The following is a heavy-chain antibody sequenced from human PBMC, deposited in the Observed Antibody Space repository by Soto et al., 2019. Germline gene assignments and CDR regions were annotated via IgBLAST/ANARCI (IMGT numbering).Heavy chain of an antibody. CDR2: VSSYGNKK. CDR1: GFSFSNYG. CDR3: AKDRVIQLLPIWPDP. V-gene: IGHV3-30*18. D-gene: IGHD6-6*01. J-gene: IGHJ5*02. Sequence: QVHLVESGGGVLQPGTSLSLSCVASGFSFSNYGMHWFRQAPGKGLEWGAIVSSYGNKKYYAESVKGRFTISRDNSKNTLFLQVDRLTVHDTAVYYCAKDRVIQLLPIWPDPWGEGTLVTVSS.